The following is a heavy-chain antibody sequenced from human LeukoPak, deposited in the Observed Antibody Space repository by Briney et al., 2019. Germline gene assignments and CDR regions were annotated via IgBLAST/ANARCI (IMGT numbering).Heavy chain of an antibody. Sequence: GGSLRLSCAASGFTFGSYGMHWVRQAPGKGLVWVSRISNDGSSTSYADSVKGRFTISRDNAKNTLYLQMNSLRAEDTAVYYCARWGVWGSYRPIDYWGQGSLVTVSS. V-gene: IGHV3-74*01. CDR2: ISNDGSST. D-gene: IGHD3-16*02. CDR1: GFTFGSYG. CDR3: ARWGVWGSYRPIDY. J-gene: IGHJ4*02.